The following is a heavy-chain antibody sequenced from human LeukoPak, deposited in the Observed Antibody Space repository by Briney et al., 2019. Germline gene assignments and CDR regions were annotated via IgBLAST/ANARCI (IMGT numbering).Heavy chain of an antibody. V-gene: IGHV3-30*02. J-gene: IGHJ4*02. Sequence: GGSLRLSCAASGLTFSSYGTHWVRHAPGNGLEWVAFILYDVSNKYYADYVKGRFTISRDNSKNTLYLQMNSMRGEDTDVYYCAKDKKWGGIGVAGTQKNYFDYWGQGTLVTVSS. CDR2: ILYDVSNK. CDR3: AKDKKWGGIGVAGTQKNYFDY. D-gene: IGHD6-19*01. CDR1: GLTFSSYG.